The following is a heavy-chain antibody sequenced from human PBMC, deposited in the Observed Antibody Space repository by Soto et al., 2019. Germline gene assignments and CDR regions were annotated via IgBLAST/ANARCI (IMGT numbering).Heavy chain of an antibody. D-gene: IGHD1-1*01. CDR2: IYYSGST. V-gene: IGHV4-59*08. CDR3: ARSTTKYGMDV. Sequence: QVQLQESGPGLVKPSETLSLTCTVSGGSISSYYWSWIRQPPGKGLEWIGYIYYSGSTNYNPSLKGRVTISVDTSTNQFSLKLSSVTAADTAVYYCARSTTKYGMDVWGQGTTVTVSS. CDR1: GGSISSYY. J-gene: IGHJ6*02.